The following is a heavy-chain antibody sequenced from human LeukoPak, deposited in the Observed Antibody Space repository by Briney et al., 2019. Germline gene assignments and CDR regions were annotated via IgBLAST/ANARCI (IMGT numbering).Heavy chain of an antibody. CDR1: GYTFISYG. CDR3: ASSRSSTSRSNWFDP. V-gene: IGHV1-18*01. CDR2: ISAYNGNT. J-gene: IGHJ5*02. D-gene: IGHD2-2*01. Sequence: AASVKVSCKASGYTFISYGISWVRQAPGQGLEWMGWISAYNGNTNYAQKLQGRVTMTTDTSTSTAYMELRSLRSDDTAVYYCASSRSSTSRSNWFDPWGQGTLVTVSS.